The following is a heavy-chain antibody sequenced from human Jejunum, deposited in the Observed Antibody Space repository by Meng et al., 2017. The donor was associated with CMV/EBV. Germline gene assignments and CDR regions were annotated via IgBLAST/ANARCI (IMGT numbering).Heavy chain of an antibody. CDR3: AALVGGTILDFSYGLDV. CDR2: INPNSGGT. D-gene: IGHD1-26*01. CDR1: FTSYY. J-gene: IGHJ6*02. V-gene: IGHV1-2*02. Sequence: FTSYYMHWVRQAPGQGLEWMGWINPNSGGTNYAQKFQGRVSMTSDTSVSTAYMELTSLISDDTAIYYCAALVGGTILDFSYGLDVWGQGTTVTVSS.